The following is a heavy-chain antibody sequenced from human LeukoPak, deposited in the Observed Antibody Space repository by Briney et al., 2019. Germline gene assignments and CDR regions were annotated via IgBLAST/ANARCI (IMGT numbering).Heavy chain of an antibody. D-gene: IGHD6-13*01. V-gene: IGHV4-4*02. CDR3: ARALEEQQLGGDWFDP. Sequence: KPSGTLSLTCAVSGGSISSSNWWSWVRPPPGKGLEWIGEIYHSGSTNYNPSLKSRVTISVDKSKNQFSLKLSSVTAADTAVYYCARALEEQQLGGDWFDPWGQGTLVTVSS. CDR2: IYHSGST. CDR1: GGSISSSNW. J-gene: IGHJ5*02.